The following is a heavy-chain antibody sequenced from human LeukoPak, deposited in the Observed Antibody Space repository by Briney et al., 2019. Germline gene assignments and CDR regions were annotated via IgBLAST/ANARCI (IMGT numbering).Heavy chain of an antibody. CDR2: IYYSGST. CDR3: ARAGWELLSYFDY. Sequence: SETLSLTCTVSGGSISSYYWSWIRQPPGKGLEWIGYIYYSGSTNYNPSLESRVTISVDTSKNQFSLKLSSVTAADTAVYYCARAGWELLSYFDYWGQGTLVTVSS. D-gene: IGHD1-26*01. J-gene: IGHJ4*02. V-gene: IGHV4-59*01. CDR1: GGSISSYY.